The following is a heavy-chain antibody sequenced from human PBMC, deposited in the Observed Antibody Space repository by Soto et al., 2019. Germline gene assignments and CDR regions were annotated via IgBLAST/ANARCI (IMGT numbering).Heavy chain of an antibody. V-gene: IGHV4-61*01. CDR3: ARTTAVPNTLRSRYFFDY. D-gene: IGHD4-17*01. J-gene: IGHJ4*02. CDR1: GGSVNDKTYY. CDR2: VYYSGTT. Sequence: XETLGLTCSVAGGSVNDKTYYWSWHRQPRGKRLEWIGYVYYSGTTNYNPSLKRRVTISVDLSKNRFSLRLSSVTTADTALYYCARTTAVPNTLRSRYFFDYWGQGPLVTVSS.